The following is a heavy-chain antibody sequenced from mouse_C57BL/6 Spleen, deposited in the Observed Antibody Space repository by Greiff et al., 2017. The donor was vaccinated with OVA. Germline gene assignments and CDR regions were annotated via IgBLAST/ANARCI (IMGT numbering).Heavy chain of an antibody. J-gene: IGHJ4*01. D-gene: IGHD2-4*01. CDR3: ATSSIYYDYDGYAMDY. CDR1: GFSLTSYG. Sequence: VNLVESGPGLVQPSQSLSITCTVSGFSLTSYGVHWVRQPPGKGLEWLGVIWSGGSTDYNAAFISRLSISKDNSKSQVFFKMNSLQADDTAIYYCATSSIYYDYDGYAMDYWGQGTSVTVSS. CDR2: IWSGGST. V-gene: IGHV2-4*01.